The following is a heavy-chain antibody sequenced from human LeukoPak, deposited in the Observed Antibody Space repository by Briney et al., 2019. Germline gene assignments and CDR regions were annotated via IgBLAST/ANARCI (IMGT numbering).Heavy chain of an antibody. D-gene: IGHD3-22*01. CDR3: ARGTYDRPPYAFDI. Sequence: GGSLRLSCAASGFTFSSYAMSWVRQAPGKGLEWVSAISGSGGSTYYADSVKGRFTISRDNAKNSLYLQMNSLRAEDTAVYYCARGTYDRPPYAFDIWGQGTMVTVSS. V-gene: IGHV3-23*01. J-gene: IGHJ3*02. CDR1: GFTFSSYA. CDR2: ISGSGGST.